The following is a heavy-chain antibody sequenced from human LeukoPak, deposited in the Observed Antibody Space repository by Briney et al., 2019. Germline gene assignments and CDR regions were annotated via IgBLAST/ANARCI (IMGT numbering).Heavy chain of an antibody. Sequence: AASVKVSCKASGYTFTGYYMHWVRQAPGQGLEWMGWINPDSGGTNNAQKFQGRVAMTRDTSISTAYMELSRLRSDDTAVYYCARTFYDTLDSDAFDFWGQGTMVIVSS. D-gene: IGHD2/OR15-2a*01. CDR3: ARTFYDTLDSDAFDF. V-gene: IGHV1-2*02. CDR1: GYTFTGYY. J-gene: IGHJ3*01. CDR2: INPDSGGT.